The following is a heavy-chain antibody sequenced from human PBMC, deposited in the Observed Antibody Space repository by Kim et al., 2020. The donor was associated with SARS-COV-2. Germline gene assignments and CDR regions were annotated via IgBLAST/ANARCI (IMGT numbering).Heavy chain of an antibody. J-gene: IGHJ3*02. CDR3: ARDRVTMIVVNLYAFDI. CDR2: ISSSSSYT. Sequence: GGSLRLSCAASGFTFSDYYMSWIRQAPGKGLEWVSYISSSSSYTNYADSVKGRFTISRDNAKNSLYLQMNSLRAEDTAVYYCARDRVTMIVVNLYAFDIWGQGTMVTVSS. D-gene: IGHD3-22*01. CDR1: GFTFSDYY. V-gene: IGHV3-11*05.